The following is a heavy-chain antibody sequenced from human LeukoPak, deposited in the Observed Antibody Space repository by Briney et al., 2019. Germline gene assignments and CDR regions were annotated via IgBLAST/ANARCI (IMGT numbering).Heavy chain of an antibody. D-gene: IGHD3-22*01. CDR1: GGSISSGSYY. Sequence: PSQTLSLTCTVSGGSISSGSYYWSWIRQPAGKGLEWIGYIYYSGSTNYNPSLKSRVTISVDTSKNQFSLNLSSVTAADTAVYYCARVVYYDSSGYYLYDYWGQGTLVTVSS. V-gene: IGHV4-61*10. CDR2: IYYSGST. J-gene: IGHJ4*02. CDR3: ARVVYYDSSGYYLYDY.